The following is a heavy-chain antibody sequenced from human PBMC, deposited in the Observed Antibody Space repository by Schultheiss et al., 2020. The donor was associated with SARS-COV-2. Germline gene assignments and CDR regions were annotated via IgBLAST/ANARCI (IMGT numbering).Heavy chain of an antibody. V-gene: IGHV3-30*18. J-gene: IGHJ4*02. Sequence: GESLKISCAASGFTFSSYGMHWVRQAPGKGLEWVAVISYDGSNKYYADSVKGRFTISRDNAKNTLYLQMNSLRAEDTAVYYCAKDGVDIVATMDLGNAFDYWGQGTLVTVSS. CDR3: AKDGVDIVATMDLGNAFDY. CDR2: ISYDGSNK. CDR1: GFTFSSYG. D-gene: IGHD5-12*01.